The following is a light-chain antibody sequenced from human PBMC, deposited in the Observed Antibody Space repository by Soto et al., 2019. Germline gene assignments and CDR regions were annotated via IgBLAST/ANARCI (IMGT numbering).Light chain of an antibody. Sequence: QSALTQPASVSGSPGQSITISCTGTRSDIGAYNLVSWYQQHPGKAPKLMIYDVSIRPSGVSHRFSGSKSGNTASLTISGLQAEDEADYYCSSYAGSSTLVVFGGGTKLTVL. J-gene: IGLJ2*01. CDR1: RSDIGAYNL. CDR3: SSYAGSSTLVV. V-gene: IGLV2-14*01. CDR2: DVS.